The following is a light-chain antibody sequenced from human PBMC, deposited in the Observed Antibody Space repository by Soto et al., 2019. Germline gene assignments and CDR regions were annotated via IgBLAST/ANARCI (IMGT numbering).Light chain of an antibody. J-gene: IGKJ2*02. CDR1: QSVSSN. V-gene: IGKV3-15*01. CDR3: QQYNNWARST. Sequence: EIVLTQSPGSLSLSPGERATLSCRASQSVSSNLAWYQQKPGQAPRLLIYGASTRATGIPARFSGSGSGTEFTLTISSLQSEDFAVYYCQQYNNWARSTFGQGTKLEIK. CDR2: GAS.